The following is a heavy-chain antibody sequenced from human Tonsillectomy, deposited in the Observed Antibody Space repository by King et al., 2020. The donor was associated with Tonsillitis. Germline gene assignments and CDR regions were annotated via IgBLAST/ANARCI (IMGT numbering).Heavy chain of an antibody. J-gene: IGHJ6*03. D-gene: IGHD3-10*01. Sequence: QLQESGTGLVKPSQTLSLTCTVSGGSISSGGYYWSWIRQHPGKGLEWIGYIYYSGSTYYNPSLKSRVTISVDTSKNQFSLKLSSVTAADTAVYYCARGFGEFSYYYYMDVWGKGTTVTVSS. CDR3: ARGFGEFSYYYYMDV. CDR1: GGSISSGGYY. V-gene: IGHV4-31*03. CDR2: IYYSGST.